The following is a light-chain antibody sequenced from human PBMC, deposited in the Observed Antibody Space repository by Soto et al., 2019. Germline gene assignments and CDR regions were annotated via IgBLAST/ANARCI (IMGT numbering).Light chain of an antibody. V-gene: IGLV2-14*01. CDR3: SSYTSSSTLV. J-gene: IGLJ2*01. CDR1: SSDVGGYNY. Sequence: QSALTQPASVSGSPGQSITISCTGTSSDVGGYNYVSWYLQHPGKAPKLMIYDVSHRPSGVSNRFSGSKSGNTASLTISGLQAEYEGDYYFSSYTSSSTLVFGGGTKLTVL. CDR2: DVS.